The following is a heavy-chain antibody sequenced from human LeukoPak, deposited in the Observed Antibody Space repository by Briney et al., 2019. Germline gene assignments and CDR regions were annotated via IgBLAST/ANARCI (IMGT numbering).Heavy chain of an antibody. CDR1: GFTFSSYA. Sequence: GGSLRLSCAASGFTFSSYAMHWVRQAPGKGLEWVAVISYDGSNKYYADSVKGRFTISRDNSKNTLYLRMNSLRAEDTAVYYCARDRTMVHFDYWGQGTLVTVSS. CDR2: ISYDGSNK. D-gene: IGHD3-10*01. CDR3: ARDRTMVHFDY. J-gene: IGHJ4*02. V-gene: IGHV3-30*04.